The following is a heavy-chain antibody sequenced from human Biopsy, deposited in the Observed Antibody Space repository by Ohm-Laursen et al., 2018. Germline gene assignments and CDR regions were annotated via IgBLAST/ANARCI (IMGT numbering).Heavy chain of an antibody. Sequence: ETLSLTCAVSGVSIRGYYWSWVRRPAGRGLEWIGRVYVGGSNNYNPSLRSRVSLSVDTSKNQFSLMLSGVTAADTAVYYCVSIFHTNNERRPFDMWGQGTMVAVSA. CDR1: GVSIRGYY. D-gene: IGHD2-21*01. J-gene: IGHJ3*02. V-gene: IGHV4-4*07. CDR2: VYVGGSN. CDR3: VSIFHTNNERRPFDM.